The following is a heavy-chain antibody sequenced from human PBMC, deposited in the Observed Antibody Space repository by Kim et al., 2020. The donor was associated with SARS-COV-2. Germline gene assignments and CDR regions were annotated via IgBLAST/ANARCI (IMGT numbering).Heavy chain of an antibody. CDR2: ISYDGSNK. Sequence: GGSLRLSCAASGFTFSSYGMQWVRQAPGKGLEWVAVISYDGSNKYYADSVKGRFTIARDNSKNTLYLQMNSLRAEDTAVYYCAKDLSSSWHDAFDIGCQGTMVTVSS. CDR1: GFTFSSYG. D-gene: IGHD6-13*01. CDR3: AKDLSSSWHDAFDI. V-gene: IGHV3-30*18. J-gene: IGHJ3*02.